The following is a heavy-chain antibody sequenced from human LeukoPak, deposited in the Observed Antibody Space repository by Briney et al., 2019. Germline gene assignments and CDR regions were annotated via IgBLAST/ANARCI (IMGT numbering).Heavy chain of an antibody. J-gene: IGHJ5*02. D-gene: IGHD3-16*02. Sequence: ASVKVSCKTSGYTFTSYGLSWVRQAPGQGLEWVGWISAYNGNTNYAQKLQGRVSMTTDISTSTAYMELRSLRSDDTAVYYCARGGDYVWGNYRYDNWFDPWGQGTLVTVSS. CDR2: ISAYNGNT. CDR3: ARGGDYVWGNYRYDNWFDP. CDR1: GYTFTSYG. V-gene: IGHV1-18*01.